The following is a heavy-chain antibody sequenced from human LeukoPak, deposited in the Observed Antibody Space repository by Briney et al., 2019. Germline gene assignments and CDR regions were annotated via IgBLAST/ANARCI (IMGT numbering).Heavy chain of an antibody. CDR2: INSDGRST. D-gene: IGHD2-2*01. CDR3: ARELYCSRTNCYGSWFDP. CDR1: GFTFSSYW. J-gene: IGHJ5*02. Sequence: PGGSLRLSCAASGFTFSSYWMHWVRQAPGKGPVWVSRINSDGRSTNYADSVKGRFTISRDNAKNTLYLQMNSLRAEDTAVYYCARELYCSRTNCYGSWFDPWGQGTLVTVSS. V-gene: IGHV3-74*01.